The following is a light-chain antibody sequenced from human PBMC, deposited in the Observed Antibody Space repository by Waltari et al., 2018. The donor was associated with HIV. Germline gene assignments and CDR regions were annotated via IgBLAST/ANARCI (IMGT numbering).Light chain of an antibody. CDR2: EFS. CDR1: SRDVGGYNY. CDR3: SSYAGSNNFMPR. J-gene: IGLJ2*01. Sequence: QSALTQPPSASGSPGPSVTIPCPGTSRDVGGYNYASWYQQHPGKAPQPMIYEFSKRPSGVPDRCSGSKSGNTASLTVSGLQAEDEADYYCSSYAGSNNFMPRFGGGTKLTVL. V-gene: IGLV2-8*01.